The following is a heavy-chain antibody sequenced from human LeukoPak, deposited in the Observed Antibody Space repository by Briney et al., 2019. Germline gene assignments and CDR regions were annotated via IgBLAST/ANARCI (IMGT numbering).Heavy chain of an antibody. Sequence: SETLSLTCTVSGYSISSGYYWGWIRQPPGKGLEWIAGMYQSGSTYYNPSLKSRVTISVDTSKNQFSLKLSSVTAADTAVYYCARANPPFATDFDHWGQGTLVTVSS. CDR3: ARANPPFATDFDH. CDR1: GYSISSGYY. V-gene: IGHV4-38-2*02. CDR2: MYQSGST. D-gene: IGHD2-15*01. J-gene: IGHJ4*02.